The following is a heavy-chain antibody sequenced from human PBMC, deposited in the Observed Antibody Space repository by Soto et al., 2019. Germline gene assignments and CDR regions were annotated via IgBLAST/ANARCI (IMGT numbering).Heavy chain of an antibody. V-gene: IGHV4-30-2*01. CDR3: ARDRGYSYGLLGD. CDR2: IYHSGST. J-gene: IGHJ4*02. CDR1: GGSISSGGYS. Sequence: LSLTCAVSGGSISSGGYSWSWIRQPPGKGLEWIGYIYHSGSTYYNPSLKSRVTISVDRSKNQFSLKLSSVTAADTAVYYCARDRGYSYGLLGDWGQGTLVTVSS. D-gene: IGHD5-12*01.